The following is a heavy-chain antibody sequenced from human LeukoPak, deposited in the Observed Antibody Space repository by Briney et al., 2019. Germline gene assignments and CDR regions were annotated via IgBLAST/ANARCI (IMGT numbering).Heavy chain of an antibody. CDR3: NSGDYYYFDY. V-gene: IGHV4-38-2*02. CDR2: IYHSGST. D-gene: IGHD3-10*01. J-gene: IGHJ4*02. Sequence: SETLSLTCTVSGYSISSGYYWGWIRQPPGKGLEWIGSIYHSGSTYYNPSLKSRVTISVDTSKNQFSLKLSSVTAADTAVYYCNSGDYYYFDYWGQGTLVTVSS. CDR1: GYSISSGYY.